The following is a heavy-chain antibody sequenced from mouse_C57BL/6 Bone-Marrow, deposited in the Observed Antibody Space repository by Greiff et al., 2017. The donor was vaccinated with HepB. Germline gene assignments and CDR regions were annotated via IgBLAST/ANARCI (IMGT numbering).Heavy chain of an antibody. CDR1: GFNFTDYY. Sequence: VQLQQPGAELVRPGASVKLSCTASGFNFTDYYMHWVKQRPEQGLEWIGRIDPEDGDTDYAPKFQGKATMTADTSSNTAYLQLSSLTSEDTAVYYCATRVNFAYWGTGTTVTVSS. CDR3: ATRVNFAY. CDR2: IDPEDGDT. V-gene: IGHV14-1*01. D-gene: IGHD2-13*01. J-gene: IGHJ1*03.